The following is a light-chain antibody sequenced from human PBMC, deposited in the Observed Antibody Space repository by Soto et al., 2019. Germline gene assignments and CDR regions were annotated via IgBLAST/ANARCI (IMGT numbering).Light chain of an antibody. CDR1: QGISTS. J-gene: IGKJ1*01. Sequence: IPLTQSPSSLSASVGDRVTITCRAGQGISTSLAWYQQKPGKAPNLLISAASTLQTGVPSRFSGSVSGTDFALTISSLQPEDFATYYCQQIDSYPRPFGQGTKVQIK. CDR2: AAS. CDR3: QQIDSYPRP. V-gene: IGKV1-9*01.